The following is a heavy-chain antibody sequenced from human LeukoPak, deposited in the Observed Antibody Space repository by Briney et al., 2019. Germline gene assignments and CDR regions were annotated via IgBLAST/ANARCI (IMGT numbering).Heavy chain of an antibody. V-gene: IGHV3-23*01. Sequence: GGSLRLSCAASGFTFSGYAMSCVRQAPGKRLEWVSAISGSGGSTYYADSVKGRFTISRDNSKNTLYLQMSSLRAEDTAVYYCAKVRMIVDPAFDYWGQGTLVTVSS. CDR1: GFTFSGYA. J-gene: IGHJ4*02. CDR3: AKVRMIVDPAFDY. CDR2: ISGSGGST. D-gene: IGHD3-22*01.